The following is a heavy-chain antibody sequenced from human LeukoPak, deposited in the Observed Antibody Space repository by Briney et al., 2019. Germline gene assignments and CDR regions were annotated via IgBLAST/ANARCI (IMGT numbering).Heavy chain of an antibody. J-gene: IGHJ6*02. Sequence: ASVKVSCKASGGTFSSYAISWVRQAPGQGLEWMGRMIPILGIANYAQKFQGRVTITADKSTSTAYMELSSLRSEDTAVYYCARDLLDSYGSGSYPPLDGMDVWGQGTTVTVSS. CDR3: ARDLLDSYGSGSYPPLDGMDV. CDR1: GGTFSSYA. CDR2: MIPILGIA. V-gene: IGHV1-69*04. D-gene: IGHD3-10*01.